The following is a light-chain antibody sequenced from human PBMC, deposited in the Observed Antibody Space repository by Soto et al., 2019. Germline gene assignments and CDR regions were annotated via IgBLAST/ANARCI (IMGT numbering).Light chain of an antibody. CDR2: DAS. Sequence: EVVMTQSPATLSVSPGERATLSCRASQSTSSNLAWYQHKPGQGPRLLIHDASTRATGVPARFSGSGSGTEFTLTISSLQFVYLAVYYCQQYNDCPETFGQGIKGDI. V-gene: IGKV3-15*01. CDR3: QQYNDCPET. CDR1: QSTSSN. J-gene: IGKJ1*01.